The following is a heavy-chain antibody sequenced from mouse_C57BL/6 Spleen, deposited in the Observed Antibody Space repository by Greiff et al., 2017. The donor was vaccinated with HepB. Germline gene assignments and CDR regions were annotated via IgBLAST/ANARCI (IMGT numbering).Heavy chain of an antibody. CDR3: ARSPRSSYWYFDV. D-gene: IGHD1-1*01. J-gene: IGHJ1*03. Sequence: EVQLQQSGPVLVKPGASVKMSCKASGYTFTDYYMNWVKQSHGKSLEWIGVINPYNGGTSYNQKFKGKATLTVDKSSSTAYMELNSLTSEDSAVYYCARSPRSSYWYFDVWGTGTTVTVSS. CDR2: INPYNGGT. CDR1: GYTFTDYY. V-gene: IGHV1-19*01.